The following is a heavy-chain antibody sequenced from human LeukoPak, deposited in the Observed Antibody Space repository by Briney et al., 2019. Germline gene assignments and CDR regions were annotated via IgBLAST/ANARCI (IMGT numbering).Heavy chain of an antibody. CDR3: ARGNSLVIDAFDI. Sequence: VASVKVSCKASGYTFTGYYMNWVRQAPGQGLEWMGWINPNSGGTNYAQKFQGRVTMTRDTSISTAYMELSRLRSDDTAVYYCARGNSLVIDAFDIWGQGTMVTVSS. CDR1: GYTFTGYY. CDR2: INPNSGGT. V-gene: IGHV1-2*02. J-gene: IGHJ3*02. D-gene: IGHD3-9*01.